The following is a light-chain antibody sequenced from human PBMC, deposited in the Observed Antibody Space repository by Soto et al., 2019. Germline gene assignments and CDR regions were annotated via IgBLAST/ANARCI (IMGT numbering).Light chain of an antibody. J-gene: IGKJ5*01. CDR1: QSVSRK. V-gene: IGKV3-15*01. CDR2: DAS. CDR3: QHYNNWPYT. Sequence: IVMTQSPATLSVSPGERATLSCRASQSVSRKLAWYQQKPVQAPTLLIFDASTRATGVPATFSGSGSGTDFTLTISGLQSEDFAVYYCQHYNNWPYTFGQGTRLEIK.